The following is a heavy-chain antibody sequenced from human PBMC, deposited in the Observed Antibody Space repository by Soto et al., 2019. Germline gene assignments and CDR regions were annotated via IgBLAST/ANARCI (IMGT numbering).Heavy chain of an antibody. V-gene: IGHV1-18*01. D-gene: IGHD3-9*01. Sequence: EASVKVSCKASGYTFTNFGISWVRQAPGQGLEWMGWISAYNGNTNYAQKLQGRVTMTTDTSTSTAYMELRSLRSDDTAVYYCARDQGRYFDWLLPPYYYYGMDVWGQGTTVTVSS. CDR3: ARDQGRYFDWLLPPYYYYGMDV. CDR1: GYTFTNFG. CDR2: ISAYNGNT. J-gene: IGHJ6*02.